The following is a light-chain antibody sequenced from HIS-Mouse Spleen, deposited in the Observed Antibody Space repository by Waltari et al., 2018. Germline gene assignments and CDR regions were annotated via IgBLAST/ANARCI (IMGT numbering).Light chain of an antibody. J-gene: IGLJ3*02. CDR3: SSYTSSSTWV. V-gene: IGLV2-14*03. CDR2: DVS. CDR1: SSDVGGYNY. Sequence: QSALTQPASVSGSPGQSITISCTGTSSDVGGYNYVSWYQQHPGKAPKPMIYDVSNRPTGVTIRFSGSKSGNTASLTISGLQAEDEADYYCSSYTSSSTWVFGGGTKLTVL.